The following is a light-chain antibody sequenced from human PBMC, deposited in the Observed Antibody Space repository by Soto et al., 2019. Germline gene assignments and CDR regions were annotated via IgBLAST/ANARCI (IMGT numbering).Light chain of an antibody. CDR3: AAWDNSLNDPI. Sequence: QSVLTQPPSASGTPGQRVTMSCSGSSSNIGNGLVYWYQQLPGTAPTLLIFNNNERPSGVPDRFSGSKSGTSASLAISGLQSDDEADYYCAAWDNSLNDPIFGGGTKLTVL. CDR2: NNN. V-gene: IGLV1-44*01. CDR1: SSNIGNGL. J-gene: IGLJ2*01.